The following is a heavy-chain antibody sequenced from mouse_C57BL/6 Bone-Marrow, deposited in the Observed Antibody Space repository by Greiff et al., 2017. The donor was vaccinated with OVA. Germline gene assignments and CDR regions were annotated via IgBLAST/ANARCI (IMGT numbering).Heavy chain of an antibody. CDR3: AGDDDGSYMDD. J-gene: IGHJ1*03. CDR1: GYTFTDHS. CDR2: IYPRDGST. V-gene: IGHV1-78*01. D-gene: IGHD2-4*01. Sequence: QVQLQQSDAELVKPGASVKISCKASGYTFTDHSIHWMKQRPEQGLEWIGDIYPRDGSTKYNEKFKGKATLTADKSSSTAYMQLSSLTSEDSAVYCCAGDDDGSYMDDWGKGTTVTVSS.